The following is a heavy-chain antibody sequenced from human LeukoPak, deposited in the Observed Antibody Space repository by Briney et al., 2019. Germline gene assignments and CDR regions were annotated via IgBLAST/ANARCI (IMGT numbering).Heavy chain of an antibody. D-gene: IGHD5-12*01. CDR1: GGSISSGGYS. CDR3: ARRSGYYYYYYMDV. Sequence: SETLSLTCAVSGGSISSGGYSWNWIRQPPGKGLEWIGEINHSGSTNYNPSLKSRVTISVDTSKNQFSLKLSSVTAADTAVYYCARRSGYYYYYYMDVWGKGTTVTISS. CDR2: INHSGST. V-gene: IGHV4-34*01. J-gene: IGHJ6*03.